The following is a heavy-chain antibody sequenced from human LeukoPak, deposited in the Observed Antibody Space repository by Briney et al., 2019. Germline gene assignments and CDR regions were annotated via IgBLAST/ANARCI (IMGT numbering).Heavy chain of an antibody. CDR3: ARNSDCSGGSCFEYFDY. CDR2: INPNSGGT. J-gene: IGHJ4*02. CDR1: GYTFTGYY. V-gene: IGHV1-2*02. Sequence: ASVKVSCTASGYTFTGYYMHWVRQAPGQGLEWMGWINPNSGGTNYAQKFQGRVTMTRDTSISTAYMELSRLRSDDTAVYYCARNSDCSGGSCFEYFDYWGQGTLVTVSS. D-gene: IGHD2-15*01.